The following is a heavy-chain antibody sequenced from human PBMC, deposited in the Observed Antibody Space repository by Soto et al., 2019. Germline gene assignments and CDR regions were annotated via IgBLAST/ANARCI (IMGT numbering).Heavy chain of an antibody. CDR3: ANSLGANGH. V-gene: IGHV3-72*01. Sequence: EVQLVESGGGLVQPGGSLRLSCAASGFTFSDHHMDWVRQAPGKGLEWVGRIRNKRRSYTTEYAASVKGRFTISRDDSQNLLYLQMNSMKNEDTAVYCCANSLGANGHWGQGTLVTVSS. D-gene: IGHD2-8*01. J-gene: IGHJ1*01. CDR2: IRNKRRSYTT. CDR1: GFTFSDHH.